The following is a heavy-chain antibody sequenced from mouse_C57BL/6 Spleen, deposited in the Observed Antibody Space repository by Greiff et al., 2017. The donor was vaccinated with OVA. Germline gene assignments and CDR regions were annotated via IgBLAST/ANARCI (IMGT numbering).Heavy chain of an antibody. V-gene: IGHV5-4*01. CDR1: GFTFSSYA. CDR3: ARDQGVVVPGFAY. J-gene: IGHJ3*01. CDR2: ISDGGSYT. Sequence: EVQVVESGGGLVKPGGSLKLSCAASGFTFSSYAMSWVRQTPEKRLEWVATISDGGSYTYYPDNVKGRFTISRDNAKNNLYLQMSHLKSEDTAMYYCARDQGVVVPGFAYWGQGTLVTVSA. D-gene: IGHD1-1*01.